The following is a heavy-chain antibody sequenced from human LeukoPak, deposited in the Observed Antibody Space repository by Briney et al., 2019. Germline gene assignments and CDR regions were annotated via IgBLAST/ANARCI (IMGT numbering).Heavy chain of an antibody. Sequence: PGGSLRLSCAASGFTFSSYAMHWVRQAPGKGLEWVAVIAYDGSNKYYADSVKGRFTISRDNSKNTLYLQMNSLRAEDTAVYYCAREMGSVAGTRTYDYYYYGMDVWGQGTTVTVSS. V-gene: IGHV3-30-3*01. D-gene: IGHD6-19*01. CDR2: IAYDGSNK. CDR3: AREMGSVAGTRTYDYYYYGMDV. CDR1: GFTFSSYA. J-gene: IGHJ6*02.